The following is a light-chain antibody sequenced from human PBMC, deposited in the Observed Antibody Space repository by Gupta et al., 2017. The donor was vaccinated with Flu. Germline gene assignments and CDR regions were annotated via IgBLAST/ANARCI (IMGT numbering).Light chain of an antibody. CDR3: ADSDDSRNGWV. CDR2: SKI. CDR1: SSNIGSNN. J-gene: IGLJ3*02. V-gene: IGLV1-44*01. Sequence: RVTISSSGTSSNIGSNNVNWYNQLHATDPNLLIDSKIRRPSGVPARFLCYKAGTNASPHTIGLQSEDEADDYCADSDDSRNGWVFGGGTKLTVL.